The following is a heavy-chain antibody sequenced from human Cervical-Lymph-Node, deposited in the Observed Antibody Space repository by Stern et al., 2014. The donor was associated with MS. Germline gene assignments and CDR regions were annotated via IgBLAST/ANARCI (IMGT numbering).Heavy chain of an antibody. J-gene: IGHJ4*02. Sequence: VQLVESGGGLVKPGGSLRLSCAASGFTFSHYSMNWVRQAPGKGLEWVSSISASSTYMYYADSVNGRFTVSRDNARNSLYLQMNSLRVEDTAVYFCARDRQPHQWLVWDFWGQGILVTVSA. CDR2: ISASSTYM. CDR1: GFTFSHYS. CDR3: ARDRQPHQWLVWDF. V-gene: IGHV3-21*01. D-gene: IGHD6-19*01.